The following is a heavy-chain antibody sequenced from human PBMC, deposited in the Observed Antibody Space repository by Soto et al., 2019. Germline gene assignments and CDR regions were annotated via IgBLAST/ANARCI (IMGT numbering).Heavy chain of an antibody. J-gene: IGHJ6*02. D-gene: IGHD3-10*01. CDR2: IDPSDSYT. CDR3: ARPLGSGSYRYGMDV. Sequence: PGESLKISCKGSGYSFLNYWISWVRQMPGKGLEWMGRIDPSDSYTNYSPSFQGHVTISADKSISTVYLQWSSLKASDTAVYYCARPLGSGSYRYGMDVWGQGTTVTVSS. CDR1: GYSFLNYW. V-gene: IGHV5-10-1*01.